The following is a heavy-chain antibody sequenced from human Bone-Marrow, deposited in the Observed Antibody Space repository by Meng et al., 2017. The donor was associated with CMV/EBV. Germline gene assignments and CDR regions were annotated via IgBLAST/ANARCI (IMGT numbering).Heavy chain of an antibody. D-gene: IGHD2-2*01. CDR1: GFTFDDYA. J-gene: IGHJ6*02. CDR3: ARADSIVVVPAAMALGYYYGMDV. V-gene: IGHV3-9*01. Sequence: SLKISCAASGFTFDDYAMHWVRQAPGKGLEWVSGISWNSGSIGYADSVKGRFTISRDNAKNSLYLQMNSLRAEDTAVYYCARADSIVVVPAAMALGYYYGMDVWGQGTTVTVSS. CDR2: ISWNSGSI.